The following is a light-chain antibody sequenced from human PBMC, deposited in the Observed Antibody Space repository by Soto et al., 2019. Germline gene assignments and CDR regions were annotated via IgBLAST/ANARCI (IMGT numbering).Light chain of an antibody. CDR3: AAWDYSLNGRV. CDR2: SNN. CDR1: SSNIGSNT. V-gene: IGLV1-44*01. Sequence: QSVLTQPPSASGTPGQRVTISCSGSSSNIGSNTVNWYQQLPGTAPKLLIYSNNQRPSGVPVRFSGSKSGTSASLAISGLQSEDEADYYCAAWDYSLNGRVFGGGTKLTVL. J-gene: IGLJ3*02.